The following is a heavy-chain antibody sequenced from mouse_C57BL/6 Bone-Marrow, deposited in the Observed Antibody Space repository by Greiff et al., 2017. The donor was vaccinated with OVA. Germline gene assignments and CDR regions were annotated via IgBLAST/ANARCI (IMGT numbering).Heavy chain of an antibody. V-gene: IGHV1-42*01. CDR1: GYSFTGYY. Sequence: EVKLQQSGPELVKPGASVKISCKASGYSFTGYYMNWVKQSPEKSLEWIGEINPSTGGTTYNQKFKAKATLTVDKSSSTAYMQLKSLTSKDSAVYYCARGGTSPFAYWGQGTLVTVSA. D-gene: IGHD4-1*01. CDR3: ARGGTSPFAY. CDR2: INPSTGGT. J-gene: IGHJ3*01.